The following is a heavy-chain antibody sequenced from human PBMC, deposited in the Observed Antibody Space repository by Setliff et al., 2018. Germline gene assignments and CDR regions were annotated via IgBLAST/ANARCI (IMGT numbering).Heavy chain of an antibody. CDR1: GGSITTSSYS. Sequence: SETLSLTCTVSGGSITTSSYSWGWIRQPPGKGLEWIGNIYHSGTTYYNPSLKSRLTLSVDTSKNQFSLELNSVTAADAAVYYCARHLTYYYESDGYHYDSRSYYYIHVWGKGTTVTVSS. V-gene: IGHV4-39*01. CDR2: IYHSGTT. J-gene: IGHJ6*03. D-gene: IGHD3-22*01. CDR3: ARHLTYYYESDGYHYDSRSYYYIHV.